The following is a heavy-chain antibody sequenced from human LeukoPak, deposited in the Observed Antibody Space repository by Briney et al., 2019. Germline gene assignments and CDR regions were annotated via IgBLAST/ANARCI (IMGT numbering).Heavy chain of an antibody. Sequence: GASVEVSCKASGYSFGDYEINWVRQAAGQGLEWMGWMSPQSGDTGYAQKFQDRVSMTRDTSMSTAYMELSSLTTEDTAVYYCARWSNSNWFEFDLWGQGTLITISS. CDR3: ARWSNSNWFEFDL. CDR1: GYSFGDYE. V-gene: IGHV1-8*02. J-gene: IGHJ5*02. CDR2: MSPQSGDT. D-gene: IGHD3-10*01.